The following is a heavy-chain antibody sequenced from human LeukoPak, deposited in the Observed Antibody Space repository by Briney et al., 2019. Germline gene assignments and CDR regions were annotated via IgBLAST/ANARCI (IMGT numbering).Heavy chain of an antibody. J-gene: IGHJ6*02. V-gene: IGHV3-23*01. Sequence: PGGSLRLSCAASGFTFSSYAMSWVRQAPGKGLEWVSAISGSGGSTYYADSVKGRFTISRDNSKNTLYLQMNSLRAEDTAVYYCARPKVAREYYYYGMDVWGQGTTVTVSS. CDR3: ARPKVAREYYYYGMDV. CDR1: GFTFSSYA. CDR2: ISGSGGST. D-gene: IGHD1-26*01.